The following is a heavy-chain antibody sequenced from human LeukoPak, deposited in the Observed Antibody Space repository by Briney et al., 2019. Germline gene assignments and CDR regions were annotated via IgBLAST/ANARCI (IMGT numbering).Heavy chain of an antibody. Sequence: GGSLRLSCAASGFTFSSYSTNWVRQAPGKGLEWVSAISCSSRHIYYADSLKGRFTISRDNAKNSLYLQMNSLRAEDTAVYYCARADDSSGWYSILQEYYFDYWGQGTLVTVSS. CDR2: ISCSSRHI. CDR1: GFTFSSYS. V-gene: IGHV3-21*01. CDR3: ARADDSSGWYSILQEYYFDY. J-gene: IGHJ4*02. D-gene: IGHD6-19*01.